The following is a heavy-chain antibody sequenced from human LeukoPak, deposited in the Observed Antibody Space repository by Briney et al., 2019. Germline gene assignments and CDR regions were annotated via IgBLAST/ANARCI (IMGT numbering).Heavy chain of an antibody. J-gene: IGHJ4*02. D-gene: IGHD3-10*01. CDR2: ISYDGSNK. CDR3: ARDPPMVRGVILDY. Sequence: GGSLRLSCAASGFTFSSYAMHWVRQAPGKGLEWVAVISYDGSNKYYADSVKGRFTISRDNSKNTLYLQMNSLRAEDTAVYYCARDPPMVRGVILDYWGQGTLVTVSS. CDR1: GFTFSSYA. V-gene: IGHV3-30*04.